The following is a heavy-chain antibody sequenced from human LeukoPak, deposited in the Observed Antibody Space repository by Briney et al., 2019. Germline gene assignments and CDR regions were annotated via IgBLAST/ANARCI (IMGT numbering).Heavy chain of an antibody. CDR2: IYYSGST. Sequence: SETLSLTCTVSGGSISSGGSYWSWIRQHPGKGLEWFGYIYYSGSTYYNPSLKSRVTISVDTSKNQFSLKLSSVTAADTAVYHCARDRPGVPAAIAHIDAFDIWGQGTMVTVSS. D-gene: IGHD2-2*02. V-gene: IGHV4-31*03. CDR3: ARDRPGVPAAIAHIDAFDI. J-gene: IGHJ3*02. CDR1: GGSISSGGSY.